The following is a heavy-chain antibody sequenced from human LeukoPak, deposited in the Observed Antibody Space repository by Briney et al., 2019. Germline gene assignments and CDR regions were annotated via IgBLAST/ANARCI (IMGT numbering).Heavy chain of an antibody. J-gene: IGHJ4*02. D-gene: IGHD3-3*01. CDR1: GFTFSSFW. Sequence: QSGGSLRLSCAASGFTFSSFWMSWVRQAPGKGLGWVANIKQDGSERNYVDSVRGRFTISRDNAKNLLYLQMNSLRAEDTAVYYCANGAEWPNIWGQGTLVTVSS. V-gene: IGHV3-7*01. CDR3: ANGAEWPNI. CDR2: IKQDGSER.